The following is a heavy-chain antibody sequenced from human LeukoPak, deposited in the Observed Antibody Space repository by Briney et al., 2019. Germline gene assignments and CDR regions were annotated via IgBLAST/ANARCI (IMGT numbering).Heavy chain of an antibody. D-gene: IGHD3-10*01. CDR1: GYTFTGYY. J-gene: IGHJ5*02. Sequence: GASVKVSCQASGYTFTGYYMHWVRQAPGQGLEWMGIINPSGGSTSYAQKFQGRVTMTRDTSTSTVYMELSSLRSEDTAVYYCARALLEGGGTYYPWGQGTLVTVSS. V-gene: IGHV1-46*01. CDR3: ARALLEGGGTYYP. CDR2: INPSGGST.